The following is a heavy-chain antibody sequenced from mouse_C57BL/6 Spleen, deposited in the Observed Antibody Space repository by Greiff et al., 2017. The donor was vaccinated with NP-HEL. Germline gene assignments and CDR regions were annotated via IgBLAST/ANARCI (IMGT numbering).Heavy chain of an antibody. CDR3: ATVVANDDY. CDR1: GYAFTNYL. Sequence: VKLQESGAELVRPGTSVKVSCKASGYAFTNYLIEWVKQRPGQGLEWIGVINPGSGGTNYNEKFKGKATLTADKSSSTAYMQLSSLTSEDSAVYFCATVVANDDYWGQGTTLTVSS. CDR2: INPGSGGT. J-gene: IGHJ2*01. V-gene: IGHV1-54*01. D-gene: IGHD1-1*01.